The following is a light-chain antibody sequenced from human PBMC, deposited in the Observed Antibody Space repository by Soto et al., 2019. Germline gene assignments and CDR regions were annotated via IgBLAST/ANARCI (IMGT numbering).Light chain of an antibody. CDR1: QRVSSN. Sequence: EIVMTQSPATLSVSPGERATLSCRASQRVSSNLAWYQQKPGQAPRLLIYGASTRATGIPARFSGSGSETEFTLTISSLQSEDFATYYCQQSYTTPFTFGPGTRVDIK. J-gene: IGKJ3*01. CDR3: QQSYTTPFT. V-gene: IGKV3-15*01. CDR2: GAS.